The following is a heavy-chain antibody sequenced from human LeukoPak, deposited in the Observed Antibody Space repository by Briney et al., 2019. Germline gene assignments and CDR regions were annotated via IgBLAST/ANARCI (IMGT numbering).Heavy chain of an antibody. Sequence: SGGSLRLSCVASGFTLTSYTVHWVRQAPGKGLEWVAVIAYDGSIEFYADSVRGRFTISRDNSMHTLYLQMNSLRAEDTAVYYCARDWTLGPPDYFDYWGQGTLVTVSS. V-gene: IGHV3-30*04. J-gene: IGHJ4*02. CDR1: GFTLTSYT. CDR2: IAYDGSIE. D-gene: IGHD3/OR15-3a*01. CDR3: ARDWTLGPPDYFDY.